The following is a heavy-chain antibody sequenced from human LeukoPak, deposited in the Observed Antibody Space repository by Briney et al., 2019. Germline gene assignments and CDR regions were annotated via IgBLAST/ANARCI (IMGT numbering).Heavy chain of an antibody. CDR2: IRYDGSNR. CDR1: GFTFSSYG. J-gene: IGHJ4*02. Sequence: GGSLRLSCGASGFTFSSYGMHWVRQAPGKGLEWVAFIRYDGSNRYYADSVKGRFTISRDNSKNTLYLQMNSLRAEDTAVYYCAKDRATMIVMIRTAPRGELDYWGQGSLVTVSS. D-gene: IGHD3-22*01. V-gene: IGHV3-30*02. CDR3: AKDRATMIVMIRTAPRGELDY.